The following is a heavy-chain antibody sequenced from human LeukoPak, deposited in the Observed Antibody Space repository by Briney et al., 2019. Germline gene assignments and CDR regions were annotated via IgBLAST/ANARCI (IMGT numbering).Heavy chain of an antibody. J-gene: IGHJ4*02. CDR3: ARGRSTSWYLDS. CDR1: GDSTSSYY. Sequence: SETLSLTCTVSGDSTSSYYWNWIRQPPGKGLEWIGYIYYSGSTAYNPSLKSRVTISVDTSKNQFSLKWNSLTAADTAVYYCARGRSTSWYLDSWGQGTLVTVSS. V-gene: IGHV4-59*01. D-gene: IGHD2-2*01. CDR2: IYYSGST.